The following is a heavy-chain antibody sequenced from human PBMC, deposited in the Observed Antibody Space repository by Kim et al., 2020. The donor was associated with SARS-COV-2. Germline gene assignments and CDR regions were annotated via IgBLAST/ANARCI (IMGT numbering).Heavy chain of an antibody. Sequence: SVKVSCKASGGTFSSYAISWVRQAPGQGLEWMGGIIPIFGTANYAQKFQGRVTITADESTSTAYMELSSLRSEDTAVYYCARDLGVSVAVAVDGMDVWGQGTTVTVSS. D-gene: IGHD6-19*01. J-gene: IGHJ6*02. CDR1: GGTFSSYA. CDR2: IIPIFGTA. V-gene: IGHV1-69*13. CDR3: ARDLGVSVAVAVDGMDV.